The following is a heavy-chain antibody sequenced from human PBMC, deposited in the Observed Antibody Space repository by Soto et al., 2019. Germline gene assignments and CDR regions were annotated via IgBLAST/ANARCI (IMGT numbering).Heavy chain of an antibody. V-gene: IGHV3-49*03. D-gene: IGHD3-22*01. CDR2: IRSKAYGGTT. J-gene: IGHJ1*01. CDR1: GFTFGDYA. CDR3: TREQIDDSSCYYPPSAEHLQH. Sequence: PGGSLRLSCTASGFTFGDYAMSWFRQAPGKGLEWVGFIRSKAYGGTTEYAASVKGRFTISRDDSKSIAYLQMNSLKIEDTAVYYCTREQIDDSSCYYPPSAEHLQHPAQRTPVTVSS.